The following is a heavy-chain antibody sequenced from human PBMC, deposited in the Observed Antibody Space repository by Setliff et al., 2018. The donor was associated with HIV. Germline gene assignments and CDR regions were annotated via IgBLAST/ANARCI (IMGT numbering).Heavy chain of an antibody. Sequence: ASVKVSCKASGYTFTIYAMHWVRQAPGQRLEWMGWINAGNGNTKYSQKFQGRVTITRDTSASTAYMELSSLRSEDTAVYYCARGSGDDYDGYYYYGMDVWGQGTTVTVSS. V-gene: IGHV1-3*01. CDR2: INAGNGNT. J-gene: IGHJ6*02. D-gene: IGHD4-17*01. CDR1: GYTFTIYA. CDR3: ARGSGDDYDGYYYYGMDV.